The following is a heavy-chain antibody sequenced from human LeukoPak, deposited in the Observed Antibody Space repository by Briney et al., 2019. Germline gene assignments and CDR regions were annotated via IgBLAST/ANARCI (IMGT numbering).Heavy chain of an antibody. V-gene: IGHV1-8*01. Sequence: ASVKVSCKASGYTFTSYDINWVRQATGPGLEWMGWMNPKSGNTGYAQKFQGRVTMTRNTSISTAYMELSSLRSEDTAVYYCATETPFVYDFWSGYNWFDPWGQGTLVTVSS. CDR3: ATETPFVYDFWSGYNWFDP. CDR1: GYTFTSYD. D-gene: IGHD3-3*01. J-gene: IGHJ5*02. CDR2: MNPKSGNT.